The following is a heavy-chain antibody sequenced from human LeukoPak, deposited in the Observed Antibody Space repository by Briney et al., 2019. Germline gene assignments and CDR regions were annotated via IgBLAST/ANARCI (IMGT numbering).Heavy chain of an antibody. D-gene: IGHD3-22*01. CDR2: ISAYNGNT. CDR1: GYTFTSYG. V-gene: IGHV1-18*01. Sequence: ASVKLSCKASGYTFTSYGISWVRQAPGQGLEWMGWISAYNGNTNYAKKLQGRVTMTTDTSTNTAYMELRSLRPDDTAVYYCARDLRGGYDSSGYWDPWFDYWGQGTLVTVSS. J-gene: IGHJ4*02. CDR3: ARDLRGGYDSSGYWDPWFDY.